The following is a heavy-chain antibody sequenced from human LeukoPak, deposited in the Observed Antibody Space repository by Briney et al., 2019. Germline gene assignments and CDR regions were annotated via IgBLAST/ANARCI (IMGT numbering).Heavy chain of an antibody. D-gene: IGHD1-26*01. CDR3: VRNSPDGWD. Sequence: GGSLRLSCAASGFTFSSYWMSWVRQAPGMGLEWVANIKLDGSEKNYVDSAKGRFTISRDNAKNSLYLQMSSLRAEDTAVYYCVRNSPDGWDWGQGTLVTVSS. CDR2: IKLDGSEK. V-gene: IGHV3-7*03. CDR1: GFTFSSYW. J-gene: IGHJ4*02.